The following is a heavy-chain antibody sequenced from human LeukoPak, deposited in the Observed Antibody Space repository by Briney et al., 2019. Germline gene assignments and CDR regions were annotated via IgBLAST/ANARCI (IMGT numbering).Heavy chain of an antibody. CDR1: GGTFSSYA. D-gene: IGHD2-2*02. Sequence: GASVKVSRKASGGTFSSYAISWVRQAPGQGLEWMGGIIPIFGTANYAQKFQGRVTITADESTSTAYMELSSLRSEDTAVYYCASPRYCSSTSCYRYAFDIWGQGTMVTVSS. CDR3: ASPRYCSSTSCYRYAFDI. V-gene: IGHV1-69*13. J-gene: IGHJ3*02. CDR2: IIPIFGTA.